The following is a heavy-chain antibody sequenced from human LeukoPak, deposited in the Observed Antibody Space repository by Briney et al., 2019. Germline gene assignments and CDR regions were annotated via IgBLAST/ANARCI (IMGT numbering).Heavy chain of an antibody. CDR1: GYTFTSYG. V-gene: IGHV1-18*01. CDR3: ARDSTTVTTFDY. Sequence: ASVKVSCKASGYTFTSYGISWVRQAPGQGLEWMGWISAYNGNTNYAQKLQGRVTMTTDTSTSTAYIELRSLRSDDTAVYYCARDSTTVTTFDYWGQGTLVTVSS. J-gene: IGHJ4*02. CDR2: ISAYNGNT. D-gene: IGHD4-17*01.